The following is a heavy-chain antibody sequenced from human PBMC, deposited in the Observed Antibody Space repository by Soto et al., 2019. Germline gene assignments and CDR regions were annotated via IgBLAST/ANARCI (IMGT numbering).Heavy chain of an antibody. CDR1: GGSISSGGYY. J-gene: IGHJ3*02. D-gene: IGHD3-10*01. Sequence: PSETLALTCPVSGGSISSGGYYWGWIRQHPGKGLEWIGYIYYSGSTYYNPSLKSRVTISVDTSKNQFSLKLSSVTAADTAVYYCARKRAGSPREGFDIWGQGTVVTVSS. V-gene: IGHV4-31*03. CDR3: ARKRAGSPREGFDI. CDR2: IYYSGST.